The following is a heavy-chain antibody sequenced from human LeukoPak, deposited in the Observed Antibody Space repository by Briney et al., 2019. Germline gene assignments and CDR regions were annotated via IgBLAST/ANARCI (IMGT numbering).Heavy chain of an antibody. J-gene: IGHJ4*02. CDR2: FDPEDGET. CDR3: ATVFKDWNWDATFDY. V-gene: IGHV1-24*01. Sequence: ASVKVSCKASGYTFTDYYIHWARQAPGKGLEWMGGFDPEDGETIYAQKFQGRVTMTEDTSTDTAYMELSSLRSEDSAVYYCATVFKDWNWDATFDYWGQGTLVTVSS. D-gene: IGHD1-7*01. CDR1: GYTFTDYY.